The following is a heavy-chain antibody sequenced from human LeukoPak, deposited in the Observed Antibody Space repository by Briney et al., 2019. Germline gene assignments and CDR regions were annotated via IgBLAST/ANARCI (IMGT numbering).Heavy chain of an antibody. J-gene: IGHJ4*02. Sequence: GGSLRPSCAASGFTFSSYAMHWVRQAPGKGLEWVAVISYDGSNKYYADSVKGRFTISRDNSKNTLYLQMNSLRAEDTAVYYCARAPDYGDYYFDYWGQGTLVTVSS. CDR3: ARAPDYGDYYFDY. D-gene: IGHD4-17*01. V-gene: IGHV3-30*04. CDR1: GFTFSSYA. CDR2: ISYDGSNK.